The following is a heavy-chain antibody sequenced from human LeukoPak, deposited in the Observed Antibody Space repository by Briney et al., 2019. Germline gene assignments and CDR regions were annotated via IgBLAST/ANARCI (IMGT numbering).Heavy chain of an antibody. CDR1: GFTFSSYW. V-gene: IGHV3-74*01. D-gene: IGHD4-23*01. J-gene: IGHJ4*02. CDR2: TASDGSST. CDR3: ARGRPHGNDY. Sequence: GGSLRLSCAASGFTFSSYWMNWVRQAPGKGLVWVSRTASDGSSTTYADSVKGRFSISRDNAKNTLYLQMNSLRVEDTAVYYCARGRPHGNDYWGQGTLVTVSS.